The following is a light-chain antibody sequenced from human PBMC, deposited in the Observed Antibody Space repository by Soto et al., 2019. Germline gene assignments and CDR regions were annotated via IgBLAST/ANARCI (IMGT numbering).Light chain of an antibody. CDR2: RDN. J-gene: IGLJ1*01. CDR3: AAWDDTVRSYV. CDR1: ISNIATNY. Sequence: QSVLTQPPSVSGTPGQRVTISCSGGISNIATNYVHWFQQLPGTAPKVLSNRDNQRPSGVPDRFSGSKSGTSASLAISGPRSGDEAEYYCAAWDDTVRSYVFGTGTKLTVL. V-gene: IGLV1-47*01.